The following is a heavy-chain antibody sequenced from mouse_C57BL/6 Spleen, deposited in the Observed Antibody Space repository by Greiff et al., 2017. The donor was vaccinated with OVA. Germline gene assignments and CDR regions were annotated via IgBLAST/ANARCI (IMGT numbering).Heavy chain of an antibody. Sequence: EVMLVESEGGLVQPGSSMKLSCTASGFTFSDYYMAWVRQVPEKGLEWVANINYDGSSTYYLDSLKSRFIISRDNAKNILYLQMSSLKSEDTATYYCARDEGYREFAYWGQGTLVTVSA. V-gene: IGHV5-16*01. D-gene: IGHD2-14*01. CDR3: ARDEGYREFAY. CDR1: GFTFSDYY. J-gene: IGHJ3*01. CDR2: INYDGSST.